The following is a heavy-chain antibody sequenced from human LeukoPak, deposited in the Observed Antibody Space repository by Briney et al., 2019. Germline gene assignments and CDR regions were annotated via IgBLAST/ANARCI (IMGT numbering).Heavy chain of an antibody. J-gene: IGHJ4*02. V-gene: IGHV1-2*06. CDR1: GYTFTGYY. Sequence: ASVKVSCKASGYTFTGYYMHWVRQAPGQGLEWMRRINPNSGGTNYAQKFQGRVTMTRDTSISTAYMELSRLRSDDTAVYYCARDLRYYDYAWGSYRLNYWGQGTLVTVSS. CDR3: ARDLRYYDYAWGSYRLNY. D-gene: IGHD3-16*02. CDR2: INPNSGGT.